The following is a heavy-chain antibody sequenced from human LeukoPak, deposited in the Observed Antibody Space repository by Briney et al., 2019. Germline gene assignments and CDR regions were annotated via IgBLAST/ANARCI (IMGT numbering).Heavy chain of an antibody. J-gene: IGHJ4*01. Sequence: PGGALRLSCSAHGFTLISDRMNWVPQAPGQGVEWVPSISSSSSHLYYVVPVKGRFTNSRDNAKNSLYLQMNSLRAEDTAVYYCAREGLTQLWLGYFDYWGQGTPVTVSS. CDR1: GFTLISDR. D-gene: IGHD5-18*01. V-gene: IGHV3-21*01. CDR2: ISSSSSHL. CDR3: AREGLTQLWLGYFDY.